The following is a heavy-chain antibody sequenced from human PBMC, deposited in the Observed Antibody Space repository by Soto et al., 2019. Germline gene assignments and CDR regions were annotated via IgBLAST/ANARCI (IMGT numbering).Heavy chain of an antibody. V-gene: IGHV3-21*01. D-gene: IGHD3-22*01. Sequence: EVQLVESGGGLVKPGGSLRLSCAASGFTFSSYSMNWVRQAPGKGLEWVSSISSSSSYIYYADSVKGRFTISRDNAKNSLYLQMNSLRAEDTAVYYCARDMSRGWENYYDSSGFPGDYWGQGTLVTVSS. J-gene: IGHJ4*02. CDR1: GFTFSSYS. CDR3: ARDMSRGWENYYDSSGFPGDY. CDR2: ISSSSSYI.